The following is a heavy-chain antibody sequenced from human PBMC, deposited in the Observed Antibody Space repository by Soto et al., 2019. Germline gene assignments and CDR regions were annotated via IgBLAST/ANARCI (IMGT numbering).Heavy chain of an antibody. CDR2: ISTYNGNT. CDR3: ARTTVTASYYYMDV. V-gene: IGHV1-18*01. CDR1: GYTFTNYG. D-gene: IGHD4-17*01. Sequence: QVRLVQSGAEVKQPGASVKVSCKASGYTFTNYGFTWVRQAPGQGLEWLGWISTYNGNTKYAQKVQGRHTMTTDTATSTANVELPSLRSDDTALYYCARTTVTASYYYMDVWGKGATVTVSS. J-gene: IGHJ6*03.